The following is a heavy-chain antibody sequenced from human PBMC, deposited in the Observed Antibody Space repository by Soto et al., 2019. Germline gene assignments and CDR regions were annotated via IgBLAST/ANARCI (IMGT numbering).Heavy chain of an antibody. D-gene: IGHD6-19*01. J-gene: IGHJ3*02. CDR1: GFTFSNYA. Sequence: GGSLRLSCAASGFTFSNYAMSWVRQAPGKGLEWVSGISGSGGSTFYADSVKGRFTISRDNSKNTLYLQMSSLRAEDTAVYYCAKNLGQWPANDAFDIWGQGTMVTVSS. CDR2: ISGSGGST. V-gene: IGHV3-23*01. CDR3: AKNLGQWPANDAFDI.